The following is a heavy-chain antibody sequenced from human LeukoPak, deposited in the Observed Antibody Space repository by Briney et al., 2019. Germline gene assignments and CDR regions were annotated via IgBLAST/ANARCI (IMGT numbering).Heavy chain of an antibody. V-gene: IGHV3-7*03. CDR1: GFTFSSYS. J-gene: IGHJ6*03. CDR3: AKVDYDLDQRNYYYYYYMDV. D-gene: IGHD4-17*01. Sequence: PGGSLRLSCAASGFTFSSYSMNWVRQAPGKGLEWVANIKKDGSEKYYVDSVKGRFTISRDNAKTSLYLQMNSLRAEDTAVYYCAKVDYDLDQRNYYYYYYMDVWGKGTTVTISS. CDR2: IKKDGSEK.